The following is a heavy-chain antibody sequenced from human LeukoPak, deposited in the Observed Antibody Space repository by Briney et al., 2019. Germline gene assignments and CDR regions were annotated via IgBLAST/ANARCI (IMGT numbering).Heavy chain of an antibody. J-gene: IGHJ4*02. D-gene: IGHD6-13*01. Sequence: SETLSLTCTVSGGSISSGGYYWSWIRQHPGKGLEWIGYIYYSGSTYYNPSLKSRVTISVDTSKNQFSLKLSSVTAADTAVYHCARGRQQSALAYWGQGTLVTVSS. CDR2: IYYSGST. CDR3: ARGRQQSALAY. V-gene: IGHV4-31*03. CDR1: GGSISSGGYY.